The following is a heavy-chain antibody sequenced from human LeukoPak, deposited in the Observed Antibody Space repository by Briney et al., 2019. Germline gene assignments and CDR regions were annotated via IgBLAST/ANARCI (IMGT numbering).Heavy chain of an antibody. D-gene: IGHD5-12*01. CDR2: MNPDGSTK. J-gene: IGHJ4*02. CDR3: ARDSGYSAFDY. Sequence: PGGSLRLSCAASGFTVSSNYMSWVRQAPGKGLEWVANMNPDGSTKNYVDSVRGRFTISRDNAKNLLYLQMNSLRGDDTAVYYCARDSGYSAFDYWGQGTLVTVSS. V-gene: IGHV3-7*05. CDR1: GFTVSSNY.